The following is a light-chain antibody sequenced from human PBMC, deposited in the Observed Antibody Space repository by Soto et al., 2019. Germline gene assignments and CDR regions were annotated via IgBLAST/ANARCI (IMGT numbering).Light chain of an antibody. V-gene: IGLV2-14*01. CDR1: TDVPASNS. Sequence: QSVLTQPASVSGSRGQSITVSCTGTTDVPASNSVSWYQQHPGKAPILIVYDVTKRPSGVSSRFSGSKSDNTASLTISGHQVEDESDYYSSTYVTSSLVLFGGGTKLTVL. J-gene: IGLJ2*01. CDR2: DVT. CDR3: STYVTSSLVL.